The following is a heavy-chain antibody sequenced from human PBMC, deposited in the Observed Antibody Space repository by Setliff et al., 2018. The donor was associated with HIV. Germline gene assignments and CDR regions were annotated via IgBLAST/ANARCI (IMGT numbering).Heavy chain of an antibody. V-gene: IGHV4-4*07. Sequence: PSETLSLTCSVSSDSITTYYWTWIRQPVGKGLEWIGRIFTSGSTNHNPSLKSRVTMSFDRSKNQFSLKLTSMTAADTAVYYCARGGSRGLDYWGQGTPVTVSS. CDR2: IFTSGST. CDR3: ARGGSRGLDY. D-gene: IGHD3-16*01. CDR1: SDSITTYY. J-gene: IGHJ4*02.